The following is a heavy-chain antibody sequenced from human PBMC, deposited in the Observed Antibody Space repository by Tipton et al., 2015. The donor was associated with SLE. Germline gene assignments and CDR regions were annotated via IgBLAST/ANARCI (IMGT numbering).Heavy chain of an antibody. CDR1: GDSIISSY. CDR2: IYYSGTT. CDR3: ASARDHWLVYDY. D-gene: IGHD6-19*01. Sequence: LRLSCTVSGDSIISSYWSWIRQPPGKGLERIGYIYYSGTTNYNPSLKSRVTISVDTSKNQVSLKLSSVTAADTAVYYCASARDHWLVYDYWGQGTLVTVSS. V-gene: IGHV4-59*01. J-gene: IGHJ4*02.